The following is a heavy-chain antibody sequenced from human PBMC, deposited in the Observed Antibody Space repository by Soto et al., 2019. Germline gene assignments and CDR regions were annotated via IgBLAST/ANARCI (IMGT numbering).Heavy chain of an antibody. D-gene: IGHD2-15*01. CDR2: LYYSGST. CDR3: ARVVVVAYDMDV. CDR1: GGSVISGSYY. Sequence: QVQLQESGPGLVKPSETLSLTCTVSGGSVISGSYYWSWIRQPPGKGLEWIGNLYYSGSTNYNPSLKSRVTILVDMSKNQFSLKLRSVNAAATAVYYGARVVVVAYDMDVWGQGTTVTVSS. V-gene: IGHV4-61*01. J-gene: IGHJ6*02.